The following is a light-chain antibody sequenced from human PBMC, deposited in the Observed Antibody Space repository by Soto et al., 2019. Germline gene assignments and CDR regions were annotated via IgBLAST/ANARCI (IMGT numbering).Light chain of an antibody. CDR3: QSYDSSLRASV. CDR2: DNS. J-gene: IGLJ2*01. CDR1: SSNIGSLYD. V-gene: IGLV1-40*01. Sequence: QSVLTQPPSVSGAPGQRVTISCTGSSSNIGSLYDVHWYQQLPGTAPKLLIYDNSNRPSGVPDRFSGSKSGTSASLAITGLQAEDEADYYCQSYDSSLRASVFGGGTKVTVL.